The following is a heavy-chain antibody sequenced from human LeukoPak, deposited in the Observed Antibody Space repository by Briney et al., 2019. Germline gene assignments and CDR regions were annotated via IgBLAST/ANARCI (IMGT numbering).Heavy chain of an antibody. D-gene: IGHD2-21*02. Sequence: ASVKVSCKASGYTFTSYYMHWVRQAPGQGLEWMGIIDPSGGSTSYAQKFQGRVTMTRDASTSTVYMELSSLRSEDTAVYYCASRTYCGGDCLYAFDIWGQGTMVTVSS. CDR2: IDPSGGST. V-gene: IGHV1-46*01. J-gene: IGHJ3*02. CDR3: ASRTYCGGDCLYAFDI. CDR1: GYTFTSYY.